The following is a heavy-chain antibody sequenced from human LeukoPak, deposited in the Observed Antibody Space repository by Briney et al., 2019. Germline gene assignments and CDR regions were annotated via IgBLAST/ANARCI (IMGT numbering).Heavy chain of an antibody. CDR3: ARVYCSGGSCYNFDY. Sequence: SAPLSLICTVSGGSITNYYFNWVRQTAGKGLEWIGRIYTSGSTNYNPSLKSRVTMSVDTSKNQFSLKLSSVTAADTAVYYCARVYCSGGSCYNFDYWGQGTLVTVSS. CDR1: GGSITNYY. CDR2: IYTSGST. D-gene: IGHD2-15*01. V-gene: IGHV4-4*07. J-gene: IGHJ4*02.